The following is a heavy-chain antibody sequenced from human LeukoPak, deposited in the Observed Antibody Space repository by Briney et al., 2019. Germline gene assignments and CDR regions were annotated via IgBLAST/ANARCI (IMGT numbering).Heavy chain of an antibody. CDR1: GYTFTSYD. CDR3: AREYSSSSYYYYYYMDV. D-gene: IGHD6-6*01. Sequence: ASVKVSCKASGYTFTSYDINWVRQATGQGLEWMGWMNPKSGNTGYAQKFQGRVTMTRNTSISTAYMELSSLRSEDTAVYYCAREYSSSSYYYYYYMDVWGKGTTVTVSS. J-gene: IGHJ6*03. CDR2: MNPKSGNT. V-gene: IGHV1-8*01.